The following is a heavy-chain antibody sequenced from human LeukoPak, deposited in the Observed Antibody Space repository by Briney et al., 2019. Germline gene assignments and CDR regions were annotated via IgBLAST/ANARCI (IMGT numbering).Heavy chain of an antibody. V-gene: IGHV1-18*01. CDR1: GYRFTSYG. Sequence: GASVKVSCKASGYRFTSYGISWVRQAPGQGLGWVGWISTSKGNTIYAQGFLGRVTLTTDTSTSTAYMELRSLRSDDTALYYCARDKQYAFDIWGQGTMVTVPS. J-gene: IGHJ3*02. CDR2: ISTSKGNT. CDR3: ARDKQYAFDI.